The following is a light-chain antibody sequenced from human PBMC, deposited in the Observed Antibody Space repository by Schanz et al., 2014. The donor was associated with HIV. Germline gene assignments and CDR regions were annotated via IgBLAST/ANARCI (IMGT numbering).Light chain of an antibody. V-gene: IGKV3-20*01. J-gene: IGKJ1*01. CDR1: HSISSNS. CDR3: QQYGSLPWT. CDR2: GAS. Sequence: EIVLTQSPGTLSLSPGERAALSCRASHSISSNSVAWYQQKPGQAPRLLIFGASNRAIGIPDRFSGSESGTDFTLTISRVEPEDYAVYHCQQYGSLPWTFGQGTKVEVK.